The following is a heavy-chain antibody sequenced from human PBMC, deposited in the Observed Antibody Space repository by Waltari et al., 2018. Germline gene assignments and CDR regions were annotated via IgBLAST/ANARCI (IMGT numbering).Heavy chain of an antibody. Sequence: QVQLVESGGGVVQPGRSLRLSCAASGFTFSSYAMHWVRQAPGKGLEWVAVISYDGSNKYYADSVKGRFTISSDNSKNTLYLQMNSLRAEDTAVYYCASARTTVTFFDYWGQGTLVTVSS. CDR2: ISYDGSNK. D-gene: IGHD4-17*01. CDR3: ASARTTVTFFDY. V-gene: IGHV3-30-3*01. J-gene: IGHJ4*02. CDR1: GFTFSSYA.